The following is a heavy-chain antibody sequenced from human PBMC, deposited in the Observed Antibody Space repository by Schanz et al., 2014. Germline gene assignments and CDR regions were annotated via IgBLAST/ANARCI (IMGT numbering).Heavy chain of an antibody. V-gene: IGHV3-23*04. Sequence: EVQLVESGGGWVQPGGSLRLSCAASGFTFSSYAMSWVRQAPGKGLEWVSVIGVDGTTTYYADSVRGRFTISRDNSKNTLYLQMNSLRAEDTAVYYCARSRSGFYFDYWGQGTLVSVSS. CDR2: IGVDGTTT. CDR1: GFTFSSYA. D-gene: IGHD1-26*01. CDR3: ARSRSGFYFDY. J-gene: IGHJ4*02.